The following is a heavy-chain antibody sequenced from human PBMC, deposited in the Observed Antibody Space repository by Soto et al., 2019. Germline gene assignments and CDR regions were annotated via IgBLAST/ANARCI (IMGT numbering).Heavy chain of an antibody. CDR1: GFTFSNYE. V-gene: IGHV3-48*03. D-gene: IGHD2-15*01. CDR3: ARERTPDAFDI. CDR2: ISSSGSTM. J-gene: IGHJ3*02. Sequence: ELQLVESGGGLVQPGGSLRLSCAASGFTFSNYEMNWVRQAPGKGLEWVSYISSSGSTMYYAESVKGRFTISRDNAKNSLYLQMSSLRAEDTAVYYCARERTPDAFDIWDQGTMVTVSS.